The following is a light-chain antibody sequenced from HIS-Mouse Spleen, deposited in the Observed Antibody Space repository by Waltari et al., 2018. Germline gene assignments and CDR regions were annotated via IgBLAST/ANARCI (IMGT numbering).Light chain of an antibody. J-gene: IGLJ2*01. CDR2: EDS. CDR3: YSTDSSGNHRV. Sequence: SYELTQPPSVSVSPGQTARTTCSGDALPNKHAYWYQHKSGQAPVLVIYEDSKRPSGIPERFSGSSSGTMATLTISGAQVEDEADYYCYSTDSSGNHRVFGGGTKLTVL. V-gene: IGLV3-10*01. CDR1: ALPNKH.